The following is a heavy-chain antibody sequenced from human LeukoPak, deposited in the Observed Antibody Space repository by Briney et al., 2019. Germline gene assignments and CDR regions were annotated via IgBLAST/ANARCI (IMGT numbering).Heavy chain of an antibody. D-gene: IGHD1-26*01. CDR1: GFTFSDYY. Sequence: SGGSLRLSCAASGFTFSDYYMSWIRQAPGKGLEWVSYISSSDNTIYYADSVKGRFTISRDNSKNTLYLQMNGLRAEDTAVYYCARESGSSSGSPAYYYYYGMDVWGQGTTVTVSS. V-gene: IGHV3-11*01. CDR3: ARESGSSSGSPAYYYYYGMDV. J-gene: IGHJ6*02. CDR2: ISSSDNTI.